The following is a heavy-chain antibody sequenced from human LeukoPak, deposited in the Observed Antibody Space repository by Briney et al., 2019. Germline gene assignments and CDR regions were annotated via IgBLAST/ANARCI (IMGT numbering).Heavy chain of an antibody. CDR1: GFTFGDYA. J-gene: IGHJ4*02. CDR3: SRVRGYSYGYGDY. V-gene: IGHV3-49*04. CDR2: IRSKAYGGTT. Sequence: PGRSLRLSCTASGFTFGDYATSWVRQAPGKGLEGVGFIRSKAYGGTTEYAASVKGRFTISRDDSKSIAYLQVNSLKTEDTAVYYCSRVRGYSYGYGDYWGQGTLVTVSA. D-gene: IGHD5-18*01.